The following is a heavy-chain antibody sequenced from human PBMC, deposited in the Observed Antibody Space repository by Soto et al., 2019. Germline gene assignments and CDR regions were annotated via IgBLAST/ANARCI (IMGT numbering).Heavy chain of an antibody. Sequence: QVQLVQSGAEVKKPGASVKVSCKASGYTFTSYGISWVRQAPGQGLEWMGWISAYNGNTNYAQKLQGRVTMTTDTSTSTAYMELRSLRSDDTAVYYCARVVSKVVGDTRRDMFDPWGQGTLVTVSS. CDR2: ISAYNGNT. D-gene: IGHD1-26*01. CDR1: GYTFTSYG. J-gene: IGHJ5*02. V-gene: IGHV1-18*04. CDR3: ARVVSKVVGDTRRDMFDP.